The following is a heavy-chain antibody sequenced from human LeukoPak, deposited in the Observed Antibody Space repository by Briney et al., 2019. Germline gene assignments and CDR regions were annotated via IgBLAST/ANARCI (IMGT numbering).Heavy chain of an antibody. CDR1: GFTFSNYA. Sequence: GGSLRLSCAASGFTFSNYAMHWVRQAPGKGLEWVAVISYDGSKKYYADSVKGRLTISRDESKSTLYLQMNSLRAEDTAVYYCAREWNSGYDDAFDIWGQGTMVTVSS. J-gene: IGHJ3*02. D-gene: IGHD5-12*01. CDR2: ISYDGSKK. CDR3: AREWNSGYDDAFDI. V-gene: IGHV3-30-3*01.